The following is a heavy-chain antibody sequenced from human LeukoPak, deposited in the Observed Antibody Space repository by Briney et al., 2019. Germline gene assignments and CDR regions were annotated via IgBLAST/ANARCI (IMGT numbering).Heavy chain of an antibody. V-gene: IGHV4-39*07. Sequence: GSLRLSCAASGFTFSSYAMTWIRQPPGKGLEGIGSIYYSGSTYYNPSLKSRVTISVDTSKNQFSLKLSSVTAADTAVYYCARGDSSGYYYERRFDYWGQGTLVTVSS. CDR2: IYYSGST. CDR3: ARGDSSGYYYERRFDY. CDR1: GFTFSSYA. J-gene: IGHJ4*02. D-gene: IGHD3-22*01.